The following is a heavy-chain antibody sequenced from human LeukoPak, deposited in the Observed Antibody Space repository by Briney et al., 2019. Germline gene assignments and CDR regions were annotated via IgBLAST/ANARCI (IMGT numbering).Heavy chain of an antibody. D-gene: IGHD6-6*01. J-gene: IGHJ5*02. Sequence: SETLSLTCTVSGGSISSSSYYWGWLRQPPGKGLEWIGSIYYSGSTYYNPSLKSRVTISVDTSKNQFSLKLSSVTAADTAVYYCARWGYSSSSWGQGTLVTVSS. CDR3: ARWGYSSSS. V-gene: IGHV4-39*07. CDR2: IYYSGST. CDR1: GGSISSSSYY.